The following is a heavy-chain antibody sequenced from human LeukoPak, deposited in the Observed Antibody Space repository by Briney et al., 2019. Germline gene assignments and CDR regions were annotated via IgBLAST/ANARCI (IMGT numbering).Heavy chain of an antibody. Sequence: GGSLRLSCAGSGFNFDYYSINWVRQAPGKGLEWISYNTGTKSDIEYKRCGDSVRGRFTISRDCAESSVYLQMTSLRVDDTAVYYCTRDGGYTAFDFDFWGQGVLVTVSS. V-gene: IGHV3-21*05. CDR3: TRDGGYTAFDFDF. J-gene: IGHJ4*02. CDR1: GFNFDYYS. CDR2: NTGTKSDI. D-gene: IGHD5-12*01.